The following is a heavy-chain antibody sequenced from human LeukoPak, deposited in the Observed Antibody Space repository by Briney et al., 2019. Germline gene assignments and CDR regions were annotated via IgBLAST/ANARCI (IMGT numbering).Heavy chain of an antibody. Sequence: PGGSLRLSCAASGFTFNTYWMTWVRQAPGKGLEWVANIKQDGSEKYYVDSVKGRFTISRDNAKNSLYLQMNSLRLEDTAVYYCATAPTEDGDGSSPGYWGQGTLVTVSS. CDR3: ATAPTEDGDGSSPGY. D-gene: IGHD2-21*01. V-gene: IGHV3-7*01. CDR2: IKQDGSEK. CDR1: GFTFNTYW. J-gene: IGHJ4*02.